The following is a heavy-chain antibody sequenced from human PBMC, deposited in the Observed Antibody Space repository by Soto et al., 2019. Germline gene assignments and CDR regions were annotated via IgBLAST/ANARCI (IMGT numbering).Heavy chain of an antibody. Sequence: EVQLLESGGGLVQPGGSLRLSCAASGFTFSSYAMSWVRQAPGKGLEWVSAISGSGGSTYYADSVKGRFTISRDNSKNTLYLQMNSLRAEDTAVYYCAKQGDTIFGVVTDYYYYYYMDVWGKGTTVTVSS. J-gene: IGHJ6*03. CDR1: GFTFSSYA. CDR3: AKQGDTIFGVVTDYYYYYYMDV. D-gene: IGHD3-3*01. V-gene: IGHV3-23*01. CDR2: ISGSGGST.